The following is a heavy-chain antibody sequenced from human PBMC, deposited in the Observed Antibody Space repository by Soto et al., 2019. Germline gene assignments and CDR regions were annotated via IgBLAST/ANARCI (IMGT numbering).Heavy chain of an antibody. CDR3: ATASGYCSSTSCYVGSDFDY. V-gene: IGHV4-31*03. CDR2: IYCSGST. D-gene: IGHD2-2*01. Sequence: KTSETLSLTCTVSGGSISSGGYYWSWIRQHPGKGLEWIGYIYCSGSTYYNPSLKSRVTISVDTSKNQFSLKLSSVTAADTAVYYCATASGYCSSTSCYVGSDFDYWGQGTLVTVSS. CDR1: GGSISSGGYY. J-gene: IGHJ4*02.